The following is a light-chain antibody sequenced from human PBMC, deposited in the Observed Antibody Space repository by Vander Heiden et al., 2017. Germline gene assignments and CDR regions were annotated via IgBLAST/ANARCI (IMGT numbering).Light chain of an antibody. V-gene: IGKV4-1*01. J-gene: IGKJ3*01. Sequence: DIVMTQSPDSLAVSLGERATINCKSSQSVLYSSNNKNYLTWYQQKPGQPPKLLFDWASTRESGVPDRFSGSGSGTDFTLTISSLQAEDVAVYYCQQYYSTPFTFGPGTKVDIK. CDR1: QSVLYSSNNKNY. CDR2: WAS. CDR3: QQYYSTPFT.